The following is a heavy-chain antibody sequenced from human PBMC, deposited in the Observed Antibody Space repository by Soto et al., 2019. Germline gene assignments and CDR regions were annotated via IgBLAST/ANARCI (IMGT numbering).Heavy chain of an antibody. CDR3: VKNSGWFNT. Sequence: GGSLRLSCADSGFTFGTTDMSWVRQAPGEGLEWVSTIDGSGGITYYADSVKGRFTISRDNSRNTVYLQMKSLRGDDTALYYCVKNSGWFNTWGQGALVTVSS. V-gene: IGHV3-23*01. J-gene: IGHJ5*02. CDR1: GFTFGTTD. CDR2: IDGSGGIT. D-gene: IGHD3-10*01.